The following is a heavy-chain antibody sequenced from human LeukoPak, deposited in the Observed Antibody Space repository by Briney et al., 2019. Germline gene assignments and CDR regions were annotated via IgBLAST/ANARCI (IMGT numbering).Heavy chain of an antibody. CDR2: ISGSGGST. CDR3: AKGAYCSSTSCHFYYFDY. CDR1: GFTFSSYA. J-gene: IGHJ4*02. D-gene: IGHD2-2*01. Sequence: GASLRLSCAASGFTFSSYAMSWVRQAPGKGLEWVSAISGSGGSTYYADSVKGRFTISRDNSKNTLYLQMNSLRAEDTAVYYCAKGAYCSSTSCHFYYFDYWGQGTLVTVSS. V-gene: IGHV3-23*01.